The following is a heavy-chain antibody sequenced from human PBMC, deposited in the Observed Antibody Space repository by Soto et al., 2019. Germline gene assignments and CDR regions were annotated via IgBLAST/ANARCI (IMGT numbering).Heavy chain of an antibody. V-gene: IGHV1-18*01. CDR2: ISAYNGNT. J-gene: IGHJ5*02. D-gene: IGHD1-26*01. CDR1: GYTFTSYG. CDR3: ARDGSSGSYLNWFDP. Sequence: GASVKVSCKASGYTFTSYGISWVRQAPGQGLEWMGWISAYNGNTNYAQKLQGRVTMTTDTSTSTAYMELRSLRSDDTAVYYCARDGSSGSYLNWFDPWGQGTLVTVSS.